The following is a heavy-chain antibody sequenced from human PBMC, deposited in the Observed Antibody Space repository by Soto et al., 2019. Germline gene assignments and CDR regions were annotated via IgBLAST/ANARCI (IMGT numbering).Heavy chain of an antibody. Sequence: ASVKVSCKASGYPFTSYGISLVLQAPGQGPEWMGRISAYKGNTKYAQKLQGRVNMTTDTSTSTAYLEMRSLRSDDTDVHYCARDRGYYDILTGPPPCFADWGQGTHVTVSS. J-gene: IGHJ4*02. CDR1: GYPFTSYG. CDR3: ARDRGYYDILTGPPPCFAD. V-gene: IGHV1-18*01. D-gene: IGHD3-9*01. CDR2: ISAYKGNT.